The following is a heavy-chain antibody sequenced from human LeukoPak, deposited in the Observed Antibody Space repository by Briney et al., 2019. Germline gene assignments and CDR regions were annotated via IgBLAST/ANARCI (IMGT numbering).Heavy chain of an antibody. V-gene: IGHV3-23*01. CDR3: VKGVYDYIEMGYFDS. J-gene: IGHJ4*02. CDR1: GFTFSNFA. Sequence: GGSLRLSCVASGFTFSNFAMSWVRQAPGKGLEWVSLIIGSSGDTFYADSVKGRFTISRDNSKNRLYLQMNSLRVEDTALYYCVKGVYDYIEMGYFDSWGQGTLVTVSS. CDR2: IIGSSGDT. D-gene: IGHD5/OR15-5a*01.